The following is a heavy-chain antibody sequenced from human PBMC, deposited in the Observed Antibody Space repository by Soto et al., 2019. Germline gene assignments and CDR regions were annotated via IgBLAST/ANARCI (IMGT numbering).Heavy chain of an antibody. Sequence: QLQLQESGSGLVKPSQTLSLTCTVSGGSISSDGYSWSWIRQPPGKGLEWIGYLFHTGTTYYNPSLKSRVIISGDRSKNQFSLKLGSVPAADTAVYYCARDRGCGGGSCYSGFDYWGQGTLVTVSS. D-gene: IGHD2-15*01. CDR3: ARDRGCGGGSCYSGFDY. CDR2: LFHTGTT. V-gene: IGHV4-30-2*01. J-gene: IGHJ4*02. CDR1: GGSISSDGYS.